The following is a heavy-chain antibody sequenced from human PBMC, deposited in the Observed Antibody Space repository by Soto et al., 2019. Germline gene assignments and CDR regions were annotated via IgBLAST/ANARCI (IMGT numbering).Heavy chain of an antibody. D-gene: IGHD2-15*01. V-gene: IGHV1-3*01. Sequence: QVQFVQSGAEVKKPGASVKVSCKPSGNTLTDYSLHWVRQAPGLRLEWMGWINAGNGDTRYSQKFQGRVTITRDTSASTAYMELSSLRSEDTAVYYCARVHCHGGTCFDDSFDIWGQGTMVTVSS. CDR3: ARVHCHGGTCFDDSFDI. J-gene: IGHJ3*02. CDR1: GNTLTDYS. CDR2: INAGNGDT.